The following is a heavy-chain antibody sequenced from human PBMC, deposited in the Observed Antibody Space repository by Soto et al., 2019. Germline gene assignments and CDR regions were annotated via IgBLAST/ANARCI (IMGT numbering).Heavy chain of an antibody. D-gene: IGHD3-10*01. Sequence: SETLSLTCAVSGGSISSSNWWGWVRQPPGKGLEWIGEIYHSGSTNYNPSLKSRVTISVDKSKNQFSLKLSSVTAADTAVYYCARDYMVRGVMRWFDPWGQGTLVTVSS. CDR2: IYHSGST. CDR1: GGSISSSNW. J-gene: IGHJ5*02. V-gene: IGHV4-4*02. CDR3: ARDYMVRGVMRWFDP.